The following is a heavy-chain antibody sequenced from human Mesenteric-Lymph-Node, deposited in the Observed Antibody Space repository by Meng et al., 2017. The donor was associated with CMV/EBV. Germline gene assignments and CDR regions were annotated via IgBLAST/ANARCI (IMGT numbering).Heavy chain of an antibody. Sequence: YCKASGYTFTSYDINWVRQATGQGLEWMGWMNPNSGNTGYAQKFQGRVTMTRNTSISTAYMELSSLRSEDTAVYYCARSMVRGAPAYWGQGTLVTVSS. J-gene: IGHJ4*02. CDR1: GYTFTSYD. V-gene: IGHV1-8*01. D-gene: IGHD3-10*01. CDR2: MNPNSGNT. CDR3: ARSMVRGAPAY.